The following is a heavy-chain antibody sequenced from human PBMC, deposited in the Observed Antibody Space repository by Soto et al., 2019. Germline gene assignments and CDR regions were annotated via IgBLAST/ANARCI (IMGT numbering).Heavy chain of an antibody. CDR2: VYYNGST. D-gene: IGHD1-20*01. V-gene: IGHV4-59*12. Sequence: SETLSLTCTLSGGSLSTYYWSWIRQSPGKRLEWIGYVYYNGSTNYKHDPSLESRVTILVDTSKNQFSLKLSSVTAADTAVYYCARGLPYNWNRLQFYYYYYMDVWGKGTTVTVSS. CDR3: ARGLPYNWNRLQFYYYYYMDV. J-gene: IGHJ6*03. CDR1: GGSLSTYY.